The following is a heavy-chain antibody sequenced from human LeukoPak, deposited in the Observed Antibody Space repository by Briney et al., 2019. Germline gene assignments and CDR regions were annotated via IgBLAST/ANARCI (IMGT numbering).Heavy chain of an antibody. D-gene: IGHD3-16*01. CDR3: ARSYDYIWGSYRSCWFDP. CDR2: MNTNSGNT. Sequence: ASVKVSCKASGYTFTSYDINWVRQATGQGLEWMGWMNTNSGNTGYAQKFQGRVTMTRNTSISTAYMELSSLRSEDTAVYYCARSYDYIWGSYRSCWFDPWGQGTLVTVSS. J-gene: IGHJ5*02. CDR1: GYTFTSYD. V-gene: IGHV1-8*01.